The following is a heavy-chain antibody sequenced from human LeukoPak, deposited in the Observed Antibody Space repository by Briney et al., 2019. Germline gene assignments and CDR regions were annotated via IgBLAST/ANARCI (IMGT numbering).Heavy chain of an antibody. CDR1: GFTFSSYA. Sequence: GGSLRLSCAASGFTFSSYAMSWVRQAPGRGLEWVSSISSSSSYIYYADSVKGRFTISRDNAKNSLYLQMNSLRAEDTAVYYCARDLFDWLSGTFDYWGQGTLVTVSS. CDR2: ISSSSSYI. J-gene: IGHJ4*02. CDR3: ARDLFDWLSGTFDY. V-gene: IGHV3-21*01. D-gene: IGHD3-9*01.